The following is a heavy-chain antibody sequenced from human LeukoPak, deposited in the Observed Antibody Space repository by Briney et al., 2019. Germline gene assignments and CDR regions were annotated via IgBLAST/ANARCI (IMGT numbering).Heavy chain of an antibody. CDR2: IYSGGST. V-gene: IGHV3-66*01. D-gene: IGHD3-10*01. CDR3: ASTYGVFGELLSRDY. Sequence: GGSLRLSCAASGFTVSSNYMSWVRQAPGKGLEWVSVIYSGGSTYYADSVKGRFTISRDNSKNTLYLQMNSLRAEDTAEYYCASTYGVFGELLSRDYWGQGTLVTVSS. J-gene: IGHJ4*02. CDR1: GFTVSSNY.